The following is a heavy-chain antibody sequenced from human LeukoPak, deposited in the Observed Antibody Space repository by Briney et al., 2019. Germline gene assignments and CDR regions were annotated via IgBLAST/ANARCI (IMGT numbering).Heavy chain of an antibody. CDR2: IYSGGST. D-gene: IGHD3-22*01. J-gene: IGHJ3*02. CDR1: GFTVSSNY. V-gene: IGHV3-53*01. CDR3: AIQSGYPDPDDAFDI. Sequence: GGSLRLSCAASGFTVSSNYMSWVRQAPGKGLEWVSVIYSGGSTYYADSVKGRFTISRDNSKNTLYLQMNSLRAEDTAVYYCAIQSGYPDPDDAFDIWGQGTMVTVSS.